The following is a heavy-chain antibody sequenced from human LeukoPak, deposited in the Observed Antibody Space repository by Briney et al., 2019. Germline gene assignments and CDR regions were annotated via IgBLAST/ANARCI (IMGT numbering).Heavy chain of an antibody. CDR2: INWNGGST. D-gene: IGHD1-26*01. CDR1: GFTFDDYG. Sequence: GGSLRLSCAASGFTFDDYGMSWVRQAPGKGLEWVSGINWNGGSTGYADSVKGRFTISRDNAKNSLYLQMNSLGAEDTALYYCARESGREPRDDAFDIWGQGTMVTVSS. V-gene: IGHV3-20*04. CDR3: ARESGREPRDDAFDI. J-gene: IGHJ3*02.